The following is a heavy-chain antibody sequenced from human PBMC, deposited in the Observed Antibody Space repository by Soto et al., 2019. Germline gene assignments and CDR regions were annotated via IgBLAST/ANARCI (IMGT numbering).Heavy chain of an antibody. CDR1: GYTFTHYE. D-gene: IGHD4-17*01. J-gene: IGHJ6*02. Sequence: GASVKVSCKASGYTFTHYEINWVRQATGQGLEWMGWMNPNSGNTGFAQKFQGRVTMTRNTSISAAYMELSSLRSEDTAVYYCARGAYGDSVGGGMDVWGQGTTVTVSS. CDR3: ARGAYGDSVGGGMDV. V-gene: IGHV1-8*01. CDR2: MNPNSGNT.